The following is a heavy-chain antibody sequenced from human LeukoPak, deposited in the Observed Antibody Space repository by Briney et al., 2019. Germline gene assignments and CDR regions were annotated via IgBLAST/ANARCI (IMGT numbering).Heavy chain of an antibody. CDR2: IYTGGTT. CDR3: AREISRFGI. V-gene: IGHV3-66*01. D-gene: IGHD3-16*01. J-gene: IGHJ4*02. Sequence: PGGSLRLPCAASGFTVSTNNYMYWVRPAPGKGLEWVSSIYTGGTTYYADSVKGRFTISRDDPKNTLYLQMNSLRADDAAVYYCAREISRFGIWGQGTRVTVSS. CDR1: GFTVSTNNY.